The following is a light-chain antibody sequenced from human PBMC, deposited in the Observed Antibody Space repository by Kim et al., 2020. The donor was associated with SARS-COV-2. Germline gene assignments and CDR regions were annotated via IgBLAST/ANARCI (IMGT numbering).Light chain of an antibody. V-gene: IGLV3-21*04. CDR2: YDS. CDR1: NIGSKS. Sequence: SYELTQPPSVSVAPGKTARITCGGNNIGSKSVHWYQQKPGQAPVLVIYYDSDRPSGIPERFSGSNSGNTATLTISRVEAGDEADYYCQVWDSSSDHYVVF. J-gene: IGLJ2*01. CDR3: QVWDSSSDHYVV.